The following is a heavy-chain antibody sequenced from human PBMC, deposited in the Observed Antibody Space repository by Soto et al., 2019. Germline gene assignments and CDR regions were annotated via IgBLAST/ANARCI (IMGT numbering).Heavy chain of an antibody. V-gene: IGHV3-53*01. CDR3: VREPTVTMMGAFDI. D-gene: IGHD4-17*01. CDR2: LYSGGST. Sequence: GGSLRLSCAASGFTVSSTYMSWVRQAPGKGLEWVSVLYSGGSTSYADSVKGRFTISRDNSSNTLYLQMNSLRAEDTAVYYCVREPTVTMMGAFDIWGQGTMVTVS. CDR1: GFTVSSTY. J-gene: IGHJ3*02.